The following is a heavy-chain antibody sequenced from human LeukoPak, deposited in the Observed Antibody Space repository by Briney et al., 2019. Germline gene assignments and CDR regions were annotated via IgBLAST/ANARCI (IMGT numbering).Heavy chain of an antibody. D-gene: IGHD6-13*01. CDR3: ARTISSTAAAGTTSVYFDY. V-gene: IGHV1-69*13. J-gene: IGHJ4*02. CDR2: IILIFGTA. Sequence: EASAKVSCKASGYTFGIYGISWVRQAPGQGLEWMGGIILIFGTANYAQKFQGRVTITADESTSTAYMELSSLRSEDTAVYYCARTISSTAAAGTTSVYFDYWGQGTLVTVSS. CDR1: GYTFGIYG.